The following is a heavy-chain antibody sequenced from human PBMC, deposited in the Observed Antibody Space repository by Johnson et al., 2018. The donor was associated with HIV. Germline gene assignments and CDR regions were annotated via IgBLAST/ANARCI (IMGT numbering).Heavy chain of an antibody. CDR1: GFTFSSYG. J-gene: IGHJ3*02. CDR2: IRYDGSNK. D-gene: IGHD6-6*01. CDR3: AKAVAARPQGNDGAFDI. Sequence: QMQLVESGGGVVQPGRSLRLSCAASGFTFSSYGMHWVRQAPGKGLEWVAFIRYDGSNKYYADSVKGRFTISRDNSKNTLYLQMNSLRAEDTAVYYCAKAVAARPQGNDGAFDIWGQGTMVIVSS. V-gene: IGHV3-30*02.